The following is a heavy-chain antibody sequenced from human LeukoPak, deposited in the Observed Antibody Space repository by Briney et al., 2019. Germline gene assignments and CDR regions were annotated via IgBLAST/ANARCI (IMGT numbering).Heavy chain of an antibody. V-gene: IGHV4-34*01. Sequence: PSETLSLTCAVSEMSFSAYYWNWIPQSPGKGREWIGEINYGGSTKYTPSLEGRGTILIETSKNQFSLKLTSVTAADTDVYYCARGFPPGSGSRGSHAFDVWGQGTMVTVSS. CDR3: ARGFPPGSGSRGSHAFDV. J-gene: IGHJ3*01. CDR1: EMSFSAYY. CDR2: INYGGST. D-gene: IGHD6-19*01.